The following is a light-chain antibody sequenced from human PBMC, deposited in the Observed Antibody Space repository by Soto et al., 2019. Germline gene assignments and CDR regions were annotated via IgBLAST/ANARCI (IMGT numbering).Light chain of an antibody. CDR3: QQFSSYPLT. V-gene: IGKV3-15*01. CDR1: QSVFSS. CDR2: GAT. Sequence: EIVMTQSPATLSVSPGERVTLSCRASQSVFSSLAWYQQKPGQAPRLLIYGATTRATGIPARFSGSGSGTEFTLTISRLEPEDFAVYYCQQFSSYPLTFGGGTKVDI. J-gene: IGKJ4*01.